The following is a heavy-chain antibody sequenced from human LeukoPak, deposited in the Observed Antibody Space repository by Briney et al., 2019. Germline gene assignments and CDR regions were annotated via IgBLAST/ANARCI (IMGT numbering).Heavy chain of an antibody. Sequence: GGSLRLSCAPSGFSFTSYWMSWVRQAPGKGLEGVANIKHDGSEKYYVDSVKGRFTISRDNAKNSLYLQMNSLRAEDTAVYYCARDAYKDRYFDYWGQGTLVTVSS. J-gene: IGHJ4*02. V-gene: IGHV3-7*01. CDR1: GFSFTSYW. CDR3: ARDAYKDRYFDY. D-gene: IGHD5-24*01. CDR2: IKHDGSEK.